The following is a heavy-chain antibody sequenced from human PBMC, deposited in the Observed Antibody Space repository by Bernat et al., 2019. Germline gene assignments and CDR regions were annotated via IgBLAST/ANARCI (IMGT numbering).Heavy chain of an antibody. D-gene: IGHD5-24*01. CDR2: IKEDGSEK. CDR1: GFRFSTYW. CDR3: TRDGDGYRDF. V-gene: IGHV3-7*03. Sequence: EVQLVESGGGLVQPGGSLRLSCAASGFRFSTYWMSWVRQAPGRGLEWVANIKEDGSEKYYVDSVKGRFTISRDNAKNSLYLQMNSLRAEDTALHYCTRDGDGYRDFWGQGTLVTVSS. J-gene: IGHJ4*02.